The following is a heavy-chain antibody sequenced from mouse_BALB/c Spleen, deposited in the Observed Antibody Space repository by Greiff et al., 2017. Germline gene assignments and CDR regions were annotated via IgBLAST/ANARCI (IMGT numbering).Heavy chain of an antibody. V-gene: IGHV5-17*02. CDR3: ARFTTAYYAMDY. CDR2: ISSGSSTI. J-gene: IGHJ4*01. CDR1: GFTFSSFG. D-gene: IGHD1-2*01. Sequence: DVMLVESGGGLVQPGGSRKLSCAASGFTFSSFGMHWVRQAPEKGLEWVAYISSGSSTIYYADTVKGRFTISRDNPKNTLFLQMTSLRSEDTAMYYCARFTTAYYAMDYWGQGTSVTVSS.